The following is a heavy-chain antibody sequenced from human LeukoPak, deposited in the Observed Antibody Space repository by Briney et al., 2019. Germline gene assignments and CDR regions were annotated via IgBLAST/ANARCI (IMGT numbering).Heavy chain of an antibody. CDR3: AREPRIVVVPAAIQPLYYYGMDV. J-gene: IGHJ6*02. CDR2: ISYDVINK. CDR1: GFTFSSYA. V-gene: IGHV3-30*04. Sequence: GRSLRLSCAASGFTFSSYAMHWVRQAPGKGLEWVAVISYDVINKYYADSVKGRFTISRDNSKNTLYLQVNSLRAEDTAVYYCAREPRIVVVPAAIQPLYYYGMDVWGQGTTVTVSS. D-gene: IGHD2-2*01.